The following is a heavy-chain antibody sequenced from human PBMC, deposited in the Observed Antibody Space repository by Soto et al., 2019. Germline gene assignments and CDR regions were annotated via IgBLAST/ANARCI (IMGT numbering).Heavy chain of an antibody. CDR3: ARERRTGTYYYYGMDV. D-gene: IGHD1-1*01. J-gene: IGHJ6*02. CDR1: GYSFTSYW. Sequence: GDSLKISCKGSGYSFTSYWIGWVRQMPGKGLEWMGIIYPGDSDTRYSPSFQGQVTISADKSISTAYLQWSSLKASDTAMYYCARERRTGTYYYYGMDVWGQGTTVTVSS. V-gene: IGHV5-51*01. CDR2: IYPGDSDT.